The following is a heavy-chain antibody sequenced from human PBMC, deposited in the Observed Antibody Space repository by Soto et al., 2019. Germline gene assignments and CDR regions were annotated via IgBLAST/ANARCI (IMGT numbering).Heavy chain of an antibody. Sequence: EVQLLESGGALVQPGGSLRLSCAASGFTFSTYAMTWVRQAPGKGLEWVASLTNTGDSTHYPDSVKGRFTISRDNSKNTRYLQMSSLRAEDTAVYYCARGGPRDGYRDLDYWGQGTQVTGSS. D-gene: IGHD5-18*01. J-gene: IGHJ4*02. CDR1: GFTFSTYA. CDR2: LTNTGDST. V-gene: IGHV3-23*01. CDR3: ARGGPRDGYRDLDY.